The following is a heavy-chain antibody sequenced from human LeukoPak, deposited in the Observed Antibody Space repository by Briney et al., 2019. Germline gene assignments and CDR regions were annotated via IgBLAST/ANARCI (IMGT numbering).Heavy chain of an antibody. D-gene: IGHD3-10*01. Sequence: SETLSLTCTVSGGSISSYYWSWIRQPPGKGLEWIGYIYYSGSTNYNPSLKSRVTISVDTSKNQFSLKLSSVTAADTAVYYCARHYGSGSYSAEYFQHWGQGTLVTASS. CDR2: IYYSGST. CDR3: ARHYGSGSYSAEYFQH. V-gene: IGHV4-59*08. CDR1: GGSISSYY. J-gene: IGHJ1*01.